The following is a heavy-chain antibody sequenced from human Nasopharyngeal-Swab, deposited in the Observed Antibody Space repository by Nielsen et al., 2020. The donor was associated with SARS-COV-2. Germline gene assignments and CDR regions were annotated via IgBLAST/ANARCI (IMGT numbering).Heavy chain of an antibody. CDR2: IYSGGST. CDR1: GFTASSNY. CDR3: ARDRYCSSTSCPNTGGTWFDP. Sequence: GGSLRLSCAAPGFTASSNYMSWARQAPGKGLAWVSVIYSGGSTYYADSVKGRFTISRDNSKNTLYLQMNSLRAEDTAVYYCARDRYCSSTSCPNTGGTWFDPWGQGTLVTVSS. J-gene: IGHJ5*02. V-gene: IGHV3-66*01. D-gene: IGHD2-2*01.